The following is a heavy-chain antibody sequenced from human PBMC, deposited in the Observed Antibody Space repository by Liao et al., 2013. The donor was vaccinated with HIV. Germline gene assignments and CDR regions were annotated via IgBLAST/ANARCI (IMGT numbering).Heavy chain of an antibody. D-gene: IGHD6-13*01. J-gene: IGHJ5*02. CDR1: GGSFSGYY. CDR2: IDHSGNT. CDR3: ARGRIAASGRWWFDT. V-gene: IGHV4-34*01. Sequence: QVHLQQWGGGLLKPSETLSLTCAVYGGSFSGYYWSWIRQPPGKGLEWIGEIDHSGNTNYNPSLKSRVTVSMDTSKNQFSLNLTSVAAADTAVYYCARGRIAASGRWWFDTWGQGTLVTVSS.